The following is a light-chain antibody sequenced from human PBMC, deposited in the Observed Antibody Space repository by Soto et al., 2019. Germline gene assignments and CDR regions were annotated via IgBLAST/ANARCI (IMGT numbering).Light chain of an antibody. CDR1: QTICYN. V-gene: IGKV3-15*01. Sequence: IVMTQSPATLSVSPGESATLSCRASQTICYNVAWYQHRPGQAPRLLIYRASTRATGVPARFSGSGSGTEFTLTISSLQSEDFTVYSCLQYHNLWAFGQGTKVEI. CDR2: RAS. J-gene: IGKJ1*01. CDR3: LQYHNLWA.